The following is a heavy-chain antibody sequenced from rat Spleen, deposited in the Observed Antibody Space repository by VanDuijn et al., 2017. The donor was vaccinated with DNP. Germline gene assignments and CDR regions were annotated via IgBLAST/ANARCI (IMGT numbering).Heavy chain of an antibody. CDR3: ARHELSHGPFDY. V-gene: IGHV5-25*01. J-gene: IGHJ2*01. CDR2: INTNNDNT. Sequence: EVQLVESGGGLVQPGRSLKLSCAASGFTFSNYDMAWVRQAPTKGLEWVASINTNNDNTYYGDSVKGRFTVSRDSAKSTLNLQMDSLRSEDTATYYCARHELSHGPFDYWGQGVMVTVSS. CDR1: GFTFSNYD.